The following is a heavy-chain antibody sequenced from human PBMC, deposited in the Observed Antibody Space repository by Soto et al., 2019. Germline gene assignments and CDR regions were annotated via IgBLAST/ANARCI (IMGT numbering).Heavy chain of an antibody. V-gene: IGHV4-30-4*01. CDR3: ARGTYYFDTSGSRHYYFDY. CDR1: GGSISSGDNY. Sequence: SETLSLTCIVSGGSISSGDNYWSWIRQPPGKGLEWIAYIYYTGTTYYSPSLKSRVTMSVDTSKNQFSLKLSSVTAADTAVYYCARGTYYFDTSGSRHYYFDYWGPGTLLTVSS. CDR2: IYYTGTT. J-gene: IGHJ4*02. D-gene: IGHD3-22*01.